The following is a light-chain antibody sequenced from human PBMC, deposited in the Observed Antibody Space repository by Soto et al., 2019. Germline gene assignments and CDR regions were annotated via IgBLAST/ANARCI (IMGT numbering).Light chain of an antibody. CDR2: DSS. CDR3: QQYDNPPIT. CDR1: QRISSW. Sequence: DIQMTQSPSTLSASVGDRVTITCRSSQRISSWLAWYQHKPWKAPKLLIYDSSNLETWVPSRFSGSGSGTDFTFTISSLQPEDIATYYCQQYDNPPITFGKGTRLEIK. J-gene: IGKJ5*01. V-gene: IGKV1-33*01.